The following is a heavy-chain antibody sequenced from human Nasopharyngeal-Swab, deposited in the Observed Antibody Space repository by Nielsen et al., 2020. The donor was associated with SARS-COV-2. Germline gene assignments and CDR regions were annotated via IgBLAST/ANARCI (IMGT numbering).Heavy chain of an antibody. CDR2: IYYSGST. D-gene: IGHD3-9*01. Sequence: SETLSLTCTVSGGSISRGGDYWSWIRQHPGKGLEGIGYIYYSGSTYYNPSLKGRVTISVDRSKNQFSLKLSSVTAADTAVYSCARRNKNILTGFDYWGQGTLVTVSS. V-gene: IGHV4-31*03. J-gene: IGHJ4*02. CDR1: GGSISRGGDY. CDR3: ARRNKNILTGFDY.